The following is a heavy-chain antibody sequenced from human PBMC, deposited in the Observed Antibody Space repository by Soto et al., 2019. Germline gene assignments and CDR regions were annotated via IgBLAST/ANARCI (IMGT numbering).Heavy chain of an antibody. V-gene: IGHV3-33*01. CDR3: ARGQGFYDYVGGSDY. CDR1: GFTFSNYG. CDR2: IWSDGSNK. J-gene: IGHJ4*02. Sequence: QVQLVESGGGVVQPGRSLRLSCAASGFTFSNYGMHWVRQAPGKGLEWVAVIWSDGSNKYYADSVKGRFTISRDNSKNTMFLQMHSLRSEDTAVFYCARGQGFYDYVGGSDYWGQGTLVTVSS. D-gene: IGHD3-16*01.